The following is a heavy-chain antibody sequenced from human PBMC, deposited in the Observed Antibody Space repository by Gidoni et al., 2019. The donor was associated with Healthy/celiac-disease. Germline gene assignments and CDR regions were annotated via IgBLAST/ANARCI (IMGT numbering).Heavy chain of an antibody. V-gene: IGHV1-69*02. D-gene: IGHD2-15*01. CDR2: IIPSLGIA. CDR1: GGPFSSYT. CDR3: ARQDEGMVEVDY. J-gene: IGHJ4*02. Sequence: QVQLVQSGAEVKKPGSSVTVSCQASGGPFSSYTISWLRQAPGQGLEWRGRIIPSLGIANDAQKCQGRVTITADKSTSTAYMELSSLRSEDTAVYYCARQDEGMVEVDYWGQGTLVTVSS.